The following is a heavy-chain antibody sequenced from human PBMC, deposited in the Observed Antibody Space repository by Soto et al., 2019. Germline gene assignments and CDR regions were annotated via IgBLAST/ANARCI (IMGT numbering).Heavy chain of an antibody. Sequence: QVQLVESGGGVVQPGRSLRLSCAASGFTFSSYAMHWVRQAPGKGLEWVAVISYDGSNKYYADSVKGRFTISSDNAKNTLYLQMNTLRAEDPDVYYCAREAVADHFDYWGQGSLVTVSS. V-gene: IGHV3-30-3*01. CDR1: GFTFSSYA. D-gene: IGHD6-19*01. CDR2: ISYDGSNK. J-gene: IGHJ4*02. CDR3: AREAVADHFDY.